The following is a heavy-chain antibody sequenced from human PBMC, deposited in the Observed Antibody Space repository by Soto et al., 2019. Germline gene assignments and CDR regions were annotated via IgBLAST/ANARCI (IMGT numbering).Heavy chain of an antibody. D-gene: IGHD2-2*01. V-gene: IGHV1-46*01. CDR1: GYTFTSYY. CDR3: ARAASPSLSIYYFDY. Sequence: APVKVSCKASGYTFTSYYMHWVRQAPGQGLEWMGIINPSGGSTSYAQKFQGRVTMTRDTSTSTVYMELSSLRSEDTAVYYCARAASPSLSIYYFDYWGQGTLVTVSS. CDR2: INPSGGST. J-gene: IGHJ4*02.